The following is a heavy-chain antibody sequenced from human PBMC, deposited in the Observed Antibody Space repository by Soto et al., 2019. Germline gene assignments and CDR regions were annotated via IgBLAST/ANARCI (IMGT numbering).Heavy chain of an antibody. CDR3: ARVGHITNYGMAV. CDR2: IIPFFGTS. V-gene: IGHV1-69*01. J-gene: IGHJ6*02. CDR1: GGTFSSYP. Sequence: QVQLVQSWAEVKKPGSSVKVSCEASGGTFSSYPINWVRQAPGQGLEWMGGIIPFFGTSNYAQKFQGRVTITADDSTSTAYTALRSLRSEDTAVYYCARVGHITNYGMAVWGQGTTVTVSS. D-gene: IGHD1-26*01.